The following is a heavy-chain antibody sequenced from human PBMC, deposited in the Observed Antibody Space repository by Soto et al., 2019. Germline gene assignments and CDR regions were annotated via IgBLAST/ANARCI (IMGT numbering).Heavy chain of an antibody. Sequence: PVESLKISCKGSGYIFTSYWISWVLQMPGKGLEWMGRIDPSDSYTNYSPSFQGHVTISADKSISTAYLQWSSLKASDTAMYYCARHIAARPGRGWFDPWGQGTLVTVSS. CDR2: IDPSDSYT. CDR3: ARHIAARPGRGWFDP. V-gene: IGHV5-10-1*01. CDR1: GYIFTSYW. J-gene: IGHJ5*02. D-gene: IGHD6-6*01.